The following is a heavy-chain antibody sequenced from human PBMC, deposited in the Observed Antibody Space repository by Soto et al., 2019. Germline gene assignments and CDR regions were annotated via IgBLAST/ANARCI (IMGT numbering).Heavy chain of an antibody. J-gene: IGHJ3*01. CDR1: GFTFNHYG. D-gene: IGHD6-13*01. V-gene: IGHV3-30*18. CDR2: ISNDGSDK. Sequence: QVQLVESGGGVVQPGRSLRLSCAASGFTFNHYGMHWVRQAPGTGLEWVATISNDGSDKYYADSVKGRRTISRDNSKNTVYLQMNSLRAEETAVYYCAKDQGIAASHGIDWGQGTMVTVSS. CDR3: AKDQGIAASHGID.